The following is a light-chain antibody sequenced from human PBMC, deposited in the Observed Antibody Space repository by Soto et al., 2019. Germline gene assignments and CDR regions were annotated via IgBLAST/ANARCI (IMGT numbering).Light chain of an antibody. CDR3: QQYGSSPLT. Sequence: EIVLTQSPGTLFLSPGERATLSCRASQSVSASYLAWYQQKPGQAPSLLIYDASSRATGIPDRFSGSGSGTDFTLTISSLEPEDFAVYYCQQYGSSPLTFGQGTKVEIK. CDR2: DAS. J-gene: IGKJ1*01. CDR1: QSVSASY. V-gene: IGKV3-20*01.